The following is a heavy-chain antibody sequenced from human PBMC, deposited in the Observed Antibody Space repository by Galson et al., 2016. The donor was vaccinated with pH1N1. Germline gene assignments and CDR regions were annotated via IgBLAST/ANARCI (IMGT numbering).Heavy chain of an antibody. CDR1: GFTFDDYA. CDR2: ISWNSGSI. Sequence: SLRLSCAASGFTFDDYAMHWVRRAPGKGLEWVSGISWNSGSIGYADSVKGRFTISRDNAKNSLYLQMNSLRAEDTALYYCAKVGGLLSGYFDYWGQGTLVTVSS. CDR3: AKVGGLLSGYFDY. D-gene: IGHD3-10*01. V-gene: IGHV3-9*01. J-gene: IGHJ4*02.